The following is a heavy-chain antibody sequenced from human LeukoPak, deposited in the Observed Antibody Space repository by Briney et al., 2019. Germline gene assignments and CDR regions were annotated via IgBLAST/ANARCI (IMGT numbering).Heavy chain of an antibody. J-gene: IGHJ5*02. CDR3: ASGWGVDP. D-gene: IGHD3-16*01. V-gene: IGHV4-59*01. CDR2: IYYSGST. CDR1: GGSISSYY. Sequence: SETLSLTCTVSGGSISSYYWSWTRQPPGKGLEWIGYIYYSGSTNYNPSLKSRVTISVDTSKNQFSLKLSSVTAADTAVYYCASGWGVDPWGQGTLVTVSS.